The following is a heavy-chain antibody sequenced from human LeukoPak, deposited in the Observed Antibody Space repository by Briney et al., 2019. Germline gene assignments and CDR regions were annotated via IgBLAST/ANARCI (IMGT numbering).Heavy chain of an antibody. V-gene: IGHV6-1*01. CDR3: ARESDRIGFDFDY. CDR1: GDSVSSNSAS. J-gene: IGHJ4*02. D-gene: IGHD6-19*01. Sequence: SQTLSLTCAISGDSVSSNSASRNWIRQSPSRGLEWLGRTYYRSKWYYDYTLSVKSRIIINPDTSKNQFSLHLNSVTPEDTAVYYCARESDRIGFDFDYWGQGTLVTVSS. CDR2: TYYRSKWYY.